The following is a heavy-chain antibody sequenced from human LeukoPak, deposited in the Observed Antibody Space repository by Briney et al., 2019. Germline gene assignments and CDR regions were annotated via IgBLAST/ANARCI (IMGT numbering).Heavy chain of an antibody. J-gene: IGHJ4*02. CDR2: VNGNGGST. CDR1: GFSFSTYA. V-gene: IGHV3-23*01. D-gene: IGHD3-16*02. Sequence: GGSLRLSCAASGFSFSTYAMSWVRQAPGKGLEWVSGVNGNGGSTSYADSVKGRFTIFRDNSKDTVYLQMNSLRVEDTAVYYCAKSLYGGCDYWGQGTVVTVSS. CDR3: AKSLYGGCDY.